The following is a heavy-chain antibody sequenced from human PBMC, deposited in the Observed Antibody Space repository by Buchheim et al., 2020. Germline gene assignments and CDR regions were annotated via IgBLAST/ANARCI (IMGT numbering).Heavy chain of an antibody. J-gene: IGHJ4*02. Sequence: QLQLQESGPGLVKPSGTLSLTCTVSGGSISSSSYYWGWIRQPPGKGLEWIGSIYYSGSTYYNPSRKSRVTLSGDTCKNHFSLKLSSVTAADTAVYYCAGQEGYCSGGSCYAFDYWGQGTL. CDR2: IYYSGST. D-gene: IGHD2-15*01. V-gene: IGHV4-39*01. CDR3: AGQEGYCSGGSCYAFDY. CDR1: GGSISSSSYY.